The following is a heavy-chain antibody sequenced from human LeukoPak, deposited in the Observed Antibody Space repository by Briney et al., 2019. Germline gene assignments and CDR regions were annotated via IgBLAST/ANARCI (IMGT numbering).Heavy chain of an antibody. CDR2: IKQDGSEK. CDR1: GFTFSKYW. J-gene: IGHJ2*01. V-gene: IGHV3-7*01. D-gene: IGHD2-21*02. Sequence: PGGSLRLSCAASGFTFSKYWMSWVRQAPGKGLEWVASIKQDGSEKYYVNSVKGRFTISRDNAKNSLYLQMNSLRVEDTAVCYCARVDCGGDCYSGSGYFDLWGRGTLVTVSS. CDR3: ARVDCGGDCYSGSGYFDL.